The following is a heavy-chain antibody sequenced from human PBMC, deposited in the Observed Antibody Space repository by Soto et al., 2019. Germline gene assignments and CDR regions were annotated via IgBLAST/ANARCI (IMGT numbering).Heavy chain of an antibody. Sequence: GGSLRLSCAASGFTASSNYMSWVRQAPGKGLEWVSVIYSGGSTYYADSVKGRFTISRDNSKNTLYLQMNSLRAEDTAVYYCAKALKWLRPWFLDYRGQGTLVTVSS. D-gene: IGHD5-12*01. CDR3: AKALKWLRPWFLDY. CDR1: GFTASSNY. J-gene: IGHJ4*02. CDR2: IYSGGST. V-gene: IGHV3-53*01.